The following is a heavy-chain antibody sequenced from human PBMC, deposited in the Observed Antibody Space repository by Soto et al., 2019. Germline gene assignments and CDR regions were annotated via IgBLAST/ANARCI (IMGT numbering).Heavy chain of an antibody. CDR2: INANGGGT. D-gene: IGHD3-16*01. V-gene: IGHV1-2*02. CDR1: GYSFTDYY. Sequence: QVELVQSGAQVERPWASVKLSCKASGYSFTDYYIYLVRQAHGQGLERLGWINANGGGTNYAAKFKDRLTWTRDTSIDTALLDLTRLTSDDTALYFGSRGSSPFTWSWCQGTRVAVAS. CDR3: SRGSSPFTWS. J-gene: IGHJ5*02.